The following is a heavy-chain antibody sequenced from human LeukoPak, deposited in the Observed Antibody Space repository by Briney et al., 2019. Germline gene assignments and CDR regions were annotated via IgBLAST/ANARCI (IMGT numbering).Heavy chain of an antibody. CDR1: GGSFSGYY. Sequence: KPSETLSLTCAVYGGSFSGYYGSWIRQPPGKWLEWSVEINHSGSTNYNPSLKSRVTISVDTSKNQFSLKLSSVTAADTAVYYCARGVRTIFGVVIIRDYFDYWGQGTLVTVSS. CDR3: ARGVRTIFGVVIIRDYFDY. V-gene: IGHV4-34*01. J-gene: IGHJ4*02. D-gene: IGHD3-3*01. CDR2: INHSGST.